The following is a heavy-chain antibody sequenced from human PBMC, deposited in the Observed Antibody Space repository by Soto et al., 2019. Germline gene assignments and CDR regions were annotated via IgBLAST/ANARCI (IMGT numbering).Heavy chain of an antibody. CDR1: GFTFSIYS. CDR2: IMHGGSSI. CDR3: ARDRIPTGMDV. J-gene: IGHJ6*02. V-gene: IGHV3-48*01. Sequence: GGSLRLSCAASGFTFSIYSMNWVRQAPGKGLEWVSYIMHGGSSIYYADSVKGRFTISRDNSKNTLYLQMNSLRAEDTAVYYCARDRIPTGMDVWGQGTTVTVSS.